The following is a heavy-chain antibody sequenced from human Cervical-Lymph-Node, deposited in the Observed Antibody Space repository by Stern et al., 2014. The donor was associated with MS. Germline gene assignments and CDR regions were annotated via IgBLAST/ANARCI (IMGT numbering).Heavy chain of an antibody. CDR2: IYPGDSDT. CDR1: GYSFTSYW. Sequence: EVQLVQSGAEVKKPGESLKISCKGSGYSFTSYWIGWVRQMPGKGLEWMGLIYPGDSDTRYSPSFQGQVTISADKSISTAYLQWSSLKASDTAMYYCARVYYDSSGYSTYFDYWGQGTLVTVSS. CDR3: ARVYYDSSGYSTYFDY. D-gene: IGHD3-22*01. J-gene: IGHJ4*02. V-gene: IGHV5-51*01.